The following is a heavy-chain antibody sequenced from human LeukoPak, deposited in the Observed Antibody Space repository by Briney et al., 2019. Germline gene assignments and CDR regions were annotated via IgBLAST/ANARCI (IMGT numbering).Heavy chain of an antibody. Sequence: GGSLRLSCAASGFTVSSKYMSWVRQAPGKGLEWVSAISGSGGSTYYADSVKGRFTISRDNSKNTLYLQMNSLRAEDTAVYYCAKDPIRQVVVVPAALFDYWGQGTLVTVSS. CDR3: AKDPIRQVVVVPAALFDY. J-gene: IGHJ4*02. D-gene: IGHD2-2*01. CDR2: ISGSGGST. CDR1: GFTVSSKY. V-gene: IGHV3-23*01.